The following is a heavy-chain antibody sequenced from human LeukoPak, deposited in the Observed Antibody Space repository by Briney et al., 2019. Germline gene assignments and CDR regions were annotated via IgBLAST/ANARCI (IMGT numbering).Heavy chain of an antibody. CDR3: AKDFLDSSGPDDY. J-gene: IGHJ4*02. Sequence: GGSLRLSCAASGFTFSSYGMHWVRQAPGKGLEWVAFIRYDGSNKYYADSVKGRFTISRDNSKNTLYLQMNSLRAEDTAVYYCAKDFLDSSGPDDYWGQGTLVTVSS. V-gene: IGHV3-30*02. CDR1: GFTFSSYG. D-gene: IGHD3-22*01. CDR2: IRYDGSNK.